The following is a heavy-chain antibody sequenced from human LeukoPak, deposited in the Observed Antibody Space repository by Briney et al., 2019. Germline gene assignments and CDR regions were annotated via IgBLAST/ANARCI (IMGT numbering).Heavy chain of an antibody. CDR1: GFSFSSTW. J-gene: IGHJ4*02. Sequence: GGSLRLSCAASGFSFSSTWMHWVRQVPGKGLEWISRINSDGSSTIYADSVKGRFTISRDNTKNTLYLQMNTLQIDDTAVYYCTTENWGRGDYWGQGTLITVSS. V-gene: IGHV3-74*01. D-gene: IGHD3-16*01. CDR3: TTENWGRGDY. CDR2: INSDGSST.